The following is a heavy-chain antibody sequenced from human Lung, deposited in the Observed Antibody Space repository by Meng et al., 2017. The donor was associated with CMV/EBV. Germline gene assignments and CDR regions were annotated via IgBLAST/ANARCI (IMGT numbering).Heavy chain of an antibody. D-gene: IGHD6-6*01. J-gene: IGHJ4*02. CDR2: IYYSGST. CDR3: ATDQQYSSSIY. Sequence: SETLSLTCTISGGSISSYYWSWIRQPPGKGLEWIGSIYYSGSTNYNPSLKSRVTISIDTSKNQFSLKLSSVTAADTAVYYCATDQQYSSSIYWGQGTLVTVSS. V-gene: IGHV4-59*12. CDR1: GGSISSYY.